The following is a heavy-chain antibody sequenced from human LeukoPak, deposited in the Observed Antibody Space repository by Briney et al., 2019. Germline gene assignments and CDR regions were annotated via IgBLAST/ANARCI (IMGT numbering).Heavy chain of an antibody. CDR2: INPNSGGT. Sequence: GASVKVSCKASGYTFTGYYMHWVRQAPGQGLEWMGWINPNSGGTNYAQKLQGRVTMTTDTSTSTAYMELRSLRSDDTAVYYCARSSGGSCYSVTCPPIDPWGQGTLVTVSS. D-gene: IGHD2-15*01. V-gene: IGHV1-2*02. CDR3: ARSSGGSCYSVTCPPIDP. J-gene: IGHJ5*02. CDR1: GYTFTGYY.